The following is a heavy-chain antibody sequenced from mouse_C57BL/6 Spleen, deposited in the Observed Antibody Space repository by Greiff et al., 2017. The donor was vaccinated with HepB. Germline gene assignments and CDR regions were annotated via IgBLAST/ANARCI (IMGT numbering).Heavy chain of an antibody. CDR2: IDPSDSYT. CDR1: GYTFTSYW. V-gene: IGHV1-50*01. Sequence: QVQLKQPGAELVKPGASVKLSCKASGYTFTSYWMQWVKQRPGQGLEWIGEIDPSDSYTNYNQKFKGKATLTVDTSSSTACMQLSSLTSEDSAVYYCARRGWDKNYFDYWGQGTTLTVSS. J-gene: IGHJ2*01. D-gene: IGHD4-1*01. CDR3: ARRGWDKNYFDY.